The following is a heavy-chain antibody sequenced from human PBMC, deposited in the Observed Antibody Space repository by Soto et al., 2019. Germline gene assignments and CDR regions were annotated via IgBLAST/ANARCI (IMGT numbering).Heavy chain of an antibody. V-gene: IGHV5-51*01. J-gene: IGHJ6*02. CDR2: IYPGDSDT. CDR3: AASIFYYGMDV. CDR1: GYTFTNYW. Sequence: PRESLKISCKGSGYTFTNYWIGWVRQMPGKGPEWMGNIYPGDSDTKYNPSFQGQVTISADKSITTTYLQWSSLKASDTAIYYCAASIFYYGMDVWGQGTTVTVSS.